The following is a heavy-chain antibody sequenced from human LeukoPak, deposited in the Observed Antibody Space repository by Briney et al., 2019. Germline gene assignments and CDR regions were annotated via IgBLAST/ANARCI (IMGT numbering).Heavy chain of an antibody. CDR2: IYYSGST. V-gene: IGHV4-39*07. CDR3: ARVRLWFGEPFDP. CDR1: GGSISSSSYY. J-gene: IGHJ5*02. Sequence: SETLSLTCTVSGGSISSSSYYWGWIRQPPGKGLEWIGSIYYSGSTYYNPSLKSRVTISVDTSKNQFSLKLSSVTAADTAVYYCARVRLWFGEPFDPWGQGTLVTVSS. D-gene: IGHD3-10*01.